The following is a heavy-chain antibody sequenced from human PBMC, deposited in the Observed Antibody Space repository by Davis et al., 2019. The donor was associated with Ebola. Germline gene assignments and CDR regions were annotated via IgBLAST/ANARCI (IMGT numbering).Heavy chain of an antibody. J-gene: IGHJ4*02. D-gene: IGHD3-22*01. CDR2: ISYDGSNK. V-gene: IGHV3-30-3*01. Sequence: GESLKISCAASGFTFSSYAMHWVRQAPGKGLEWVAVISYDGSNKYYADSVKGRFTISRDNSKNTLYLQMNSLRAEDTAVYYCAKGSPYYYDSSGYYYYFDYWGQGTLVTVSS. CDR1: GFTFSSYA. CDR3: AKGSPYYYDSSGYYYYFDY.